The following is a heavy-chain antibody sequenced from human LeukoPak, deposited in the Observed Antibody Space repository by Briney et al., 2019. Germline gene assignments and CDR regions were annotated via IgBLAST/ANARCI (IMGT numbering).Heavy chain of an antibody. CDR1: QFTFNGSW. Sequence: PGGSLRLSCADTQFTFNGSWMNSVRQAPGKGLEWVANMDPTGSQKRYVDSVRGRFTISKDNPGASLYLDMHSLRAEDTAIYYCAIWTSGNYWGQGTLVTVSS. CDR3: AIWTSGNY. CDR2: MDPTGSQK. D-gene: IGHD1-1*01. V-gene: IGHV3-7*01. J-gene: IGHJ4*02.